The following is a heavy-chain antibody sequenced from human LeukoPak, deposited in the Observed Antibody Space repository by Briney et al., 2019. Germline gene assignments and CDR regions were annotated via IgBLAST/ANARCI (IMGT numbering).Heavy chain of an antibody. CDR2: IYYSGST. CDR1: GGSISSYY. J-gene: IGHJ5*02. D-gene: IGHD6-19*01. V-gene: IGHV4-59*01. Sequence: LETLSLTCTVSGGSISSYYWSWIRQPPGKGLEWIGYIYYSGSTNYNPSLKSRVTISVDTSKNQFSLKLSSVTAADTAVYYCARDKQWRGTFDPWGQGTLVTVSS. CDR3: ARDKQWRGTFDP.